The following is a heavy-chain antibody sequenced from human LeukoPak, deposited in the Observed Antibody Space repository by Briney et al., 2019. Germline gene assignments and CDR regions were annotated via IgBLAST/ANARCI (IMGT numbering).Heavy chain of an antibody. CDR3: AKDLSRAVAADWFDP. Sequence: GGSLRLSCVASGFTFSSYAMSWVRQAPGKGLEWVSTISGSGDTTYYADSVKGRFTISRDNSKNTLYLQMTNLRAADTAVYYCAKDLSRAVAADWFDPWDQGSLVTVSS. CDR1: GFTFSSYA. J-gene: IGHJ5*02. D-gene: IGHD6-19*01. V-gene: IGHV3-23*01. CDR2: ISGSGDTT.